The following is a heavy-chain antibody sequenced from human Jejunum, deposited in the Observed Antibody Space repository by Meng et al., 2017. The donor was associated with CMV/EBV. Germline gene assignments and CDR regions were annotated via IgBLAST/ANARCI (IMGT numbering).Heavy chain of an antibody. CDR1: FTFSDYY. D-gene: IGHD3-3*01. Sequence: FTFSDYYMSWIRQAPGKGLEWVSYISSSGSTIYYADSVKGRFTISRDSAKNSLYLQMNSLRAEDTAVYYCARVRYYDFWSGEFDYWGQGTLVTVSS. J-gene: IGHJ4*02. CDR2: ISSSGSTI. CDR3: ARVRYYDFWSGEFDY. V-gene: IGHV3-11*01.